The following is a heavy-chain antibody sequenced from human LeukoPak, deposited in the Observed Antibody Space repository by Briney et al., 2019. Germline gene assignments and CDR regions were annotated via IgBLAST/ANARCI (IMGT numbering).Heavy chain of an antibody. V-gene: IGHV4-30-4*01. CDR1: GGSISSGDYY. J-gene: IGHJ3*02. CDR3: ARGGRYFDWLSGAFDI. CDR2: IYYSGST. Sequence: PSETLSLTCTVSGGSISSGDYYWSWIRQPPGKGLEWIGYIYYSGSTYYNPSLKSRLTISVDTSKNQFSLKLNSVTGADTAVYYCARGGRYFDWLSGAFDIWGQGTMVTVSS. D-gene: IGHD3-9*01.